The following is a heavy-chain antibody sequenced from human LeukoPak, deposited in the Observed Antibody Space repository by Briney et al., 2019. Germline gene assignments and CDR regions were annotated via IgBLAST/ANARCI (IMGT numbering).Heavy chain of an antibody. CDR2: IRSKAYGGTT. D-gene: IGHD4-11*01. V-gene: IGHV3-49*03. J-gene: IGHJ4*02. CDR1: GFTFGDYA. Sequence: PGGSLRLSCTASGFTFGDYAMSWFRQAPGKGLEWVGFIRSKAYGGTTEYAASVKGRFTISRDDSKSIAYLQMNSLKTEDTAVYYCTRDEEMTTVTTIYWGQGTLVTVSS. CDR3: TRDEEMTTVTTIY.